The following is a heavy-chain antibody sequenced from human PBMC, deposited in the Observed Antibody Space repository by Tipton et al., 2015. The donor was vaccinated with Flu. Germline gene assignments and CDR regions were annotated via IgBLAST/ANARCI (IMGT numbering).Heavy chain of an antibody. CDR3: VGGSQHYDISASLASDI. Sequence: SLRLSCVASGFTFSGYWMNWVRQGPGKGLVWVSRTNSDGSTRDYADSVKGRFTISRDNARNTVYLQMDSLRAEDTAVYYCVGGSQHYDISASLASDIWGQGTMVTVSS. CDR1: GFTFSGYW. J-gene: IGHJ3*02. CDR2: TNSDGSTR. V-gene: IGHV3-74*01. D-gene: IGHD3-22*01.